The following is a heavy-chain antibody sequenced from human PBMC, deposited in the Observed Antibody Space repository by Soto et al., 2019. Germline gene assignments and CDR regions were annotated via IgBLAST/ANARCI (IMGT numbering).Heavy chain of an antibody. J-gene: IGHJ4*02. CDR1: GYTFTSYD. Sequence: QVQLVQSGAEVKKPGASVKVSCKAYGYTFTSYDINWVRQATGQGLEWMGWMNPNSGNTAYAHKFQGRVTMTRNTSISTAYMELSSLRSEDTAVYYCAIPNYYDSSGYSWWGQGTLVTVSS. CDR2: MNPNSGNT. CDR3: AIPNYYDSSGYSW. V-gene: IGHV1-8*01. D-gene: IGHD3-22*01.